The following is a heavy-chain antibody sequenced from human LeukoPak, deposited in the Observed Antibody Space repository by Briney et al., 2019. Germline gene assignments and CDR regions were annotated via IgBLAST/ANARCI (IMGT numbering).Heavy chain of an antibody. J-gene: IGHJ6*03. Sequence: SETLSLTCTVSGGSISSYYWSWIRQPPGKGLEWIGYIHYSGSTNYNPSLKSRVTISVDTSKNQFSLKLSSVTAADTAVYYCARVVSSSWDYYYYMDVWGKGTTVTISS. CDR2: IHYSGST. CDR3: ARVVSSSWDYYYYMDV. V-gene: IGHV4-59*01. D-gene: IGHD6-13*01. CDR1: GGSISSYY.